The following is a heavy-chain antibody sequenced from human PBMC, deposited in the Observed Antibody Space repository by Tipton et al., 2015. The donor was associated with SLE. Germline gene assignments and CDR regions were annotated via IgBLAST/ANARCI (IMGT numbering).Heavy chain of an antibody. D-gene: IGHD3-16*01. V-gene: IGHV3-21*01. CDR2: ISSSSSYI. J-gene: IGHJ4*02. Sequence: SLRLSCAASGFTFSSYSMNWVRQAPGKVLEWVSSISSSSSYIYYADSVKGRFTISRDNSKNTLYLQMNSLRAEDTAVYYCARDPWVGGIRPLDYWGQGTLVPVSS. CDR1: GFTFSSYS. CDR3: ARDPWVGGIRPLDY.